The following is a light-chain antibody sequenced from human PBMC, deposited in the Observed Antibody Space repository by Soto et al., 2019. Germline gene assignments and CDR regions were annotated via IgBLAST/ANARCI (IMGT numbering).Light chain of an antibody. J-gene: IGKJ4*01. CDR3: QQYNSWPPT. Sequence: EIVMTQSPATLSVSPGERVTLSCRPSQSVGSKLAWYQQKPGQPPRLLIHGASTRATGVPGRFRGSGSGTEFTLTISSLQSEDPAIYYCQQYNSWPPTFGGGTKVEI. CDR2: GAS. CDR1: QSVGSK. V-gene: IGKV3-15*01.